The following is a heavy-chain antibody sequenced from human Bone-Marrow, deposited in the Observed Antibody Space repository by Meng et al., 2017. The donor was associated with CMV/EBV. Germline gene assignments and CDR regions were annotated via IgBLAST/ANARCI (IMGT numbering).Heavy chain of an antibody. CDR3: ATLRYSSSFHYYYGMDV. J-gene: IGHJ6*02. D-gene: IGHD6-6*01. CDR1: GGSFSGSRYY. CDR2: INHSGST. V-gene: IGHV4-39*07. Sequence: SETLSLTCTVSGGSFSGSRYYWGWIRQPPGKGLEWIGEINHSGSTNYNPSLKSRVTISVDTSKNQFSLKLSSVTAADTAVYYCATLRYSSSFHYYYGMDVWGQGTTVTVSS.